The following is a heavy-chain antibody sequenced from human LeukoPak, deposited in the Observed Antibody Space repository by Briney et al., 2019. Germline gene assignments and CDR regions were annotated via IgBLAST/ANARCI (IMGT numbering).Heavy chain of an antibody. J-gene: IGHJ4*02. CDR1: GFTFSSYE. D-gene: IGHD5-12*01. Sequence: GGSLRLSCAASGFTFSSYEMNWVRQAPGKGLEWVSYISSSGSTIYYADSVKVRFTVSRDNAKNSLYLQMNSLRAEDTAVYYCARDLGYSGYDSYFDYWGQGTLVTVSS. CDR3: ARDLGYSGYDSYFDY. CDR2: ISSSGSTI. V-gene: IGHV3-48*03.